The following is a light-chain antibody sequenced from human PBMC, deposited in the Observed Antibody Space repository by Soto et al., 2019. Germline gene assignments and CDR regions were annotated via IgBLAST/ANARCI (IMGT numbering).Light chain of an antibody. Sequence: QSVLTQPPSVSGAPGQRVTISCTVSSSNIGAGYDVHWYQQLPGTAPKLLIYGNSNRPSGVPDRFSGSKSGTSASLAITGLQAEDEADYYCQSYDSSLSGPVVFGGGTKLTVL. CDR3: QSYDSSLSGPVV. CDR2: GNS. J-gene: IGLJ2*01. CDR1: SSNIGAGYD. V-gene: IGLV1-40*01.